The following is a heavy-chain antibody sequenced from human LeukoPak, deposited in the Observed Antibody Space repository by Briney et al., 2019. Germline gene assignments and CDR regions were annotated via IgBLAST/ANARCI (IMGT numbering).Heavy chain of an antibody. CDR3: TRDQNPWGYYGSGSSGSDAFDI. CDR2: IIPILGIA. V-gene: IGHV1-69*04. Sequence: GASVKVSCKASGGTFSSYAISWVRQAPGQGLEWMGRIIPILGIANYAQKFQGRVTITADKSTSTAYMELSSLRSEDTAVYYCTRDQNPWGYYGSGSSGSDAFDIWGQGTMVTVSS. CDR1: GGTFSSYA. J-gene: IGHJ3*02. D-gene: IGHD3-10*01.